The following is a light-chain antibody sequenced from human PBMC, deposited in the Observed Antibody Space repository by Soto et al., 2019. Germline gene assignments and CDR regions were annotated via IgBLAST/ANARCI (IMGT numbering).Light chain of an antibody. CDR1: SSDVGSYHL. V-gene: IGLV2-23*01. CDR3: CSSAGGCAIYV. CDR2: EGS. Sequence: QSALTQPASVSGSPGQSITISCTGTSSDVGSYHLVSWYQQHPGKAPKLMIYEGSKRPSGVSNRFSGSKSGNTASLTISGLQAEVEADFYCCSSAGGCAIYVFGTGTKVTVL. J-gene: IGLJ1*01.